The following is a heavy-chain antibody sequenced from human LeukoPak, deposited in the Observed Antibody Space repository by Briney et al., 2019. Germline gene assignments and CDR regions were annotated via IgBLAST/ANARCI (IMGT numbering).Heavy chain of an antibody. Sequence: GGSLRLSCAGSGFTLSSNWMHWVRQAPGKGLVWVSRIYSDGSRTNYADSVKGRFTISGDNAKNTQYLQMNSLRAEDTAVYYCARSGRGGAFDIWGQGTMVTVSS. CDR1: GFTLSSNW. CDR2: IYSDGSRT. CDR3: ARSGRGGAFDI. V-gene: IGHV3-74*01. D-gene: IGHD1-26*01. J-gene: IGHJ3*02.